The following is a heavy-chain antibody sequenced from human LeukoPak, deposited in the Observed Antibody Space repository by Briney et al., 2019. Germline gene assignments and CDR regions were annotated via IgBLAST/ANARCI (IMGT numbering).Heavy chain of an antibody. J-gene: IGHJ4*02. CDR3: ARGHYDLSQYYFDY. CDR1: GFTFSSYA. Sequence: GGSLRLSCAASGFTFSSYAMHLVRQAPGKGLEWVAVISYDGSNKYYADSVKGRFTISRDNSKNTLYLQMNSLRAEDTAVYYCARGHYDLSQYYFDYWGQGTLVTVSS. V-gene: IGHV3-30-3*01. D-gene: IGHD3-22*01. CDR2: ISYDGSNK.